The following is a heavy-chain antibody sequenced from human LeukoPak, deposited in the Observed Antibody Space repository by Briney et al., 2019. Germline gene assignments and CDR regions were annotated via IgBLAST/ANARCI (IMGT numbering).Heavy chain of an antibody. CDR1: GGSISSYY. D-gene: IGHD6-13*01. V-gene: IGHV4-59*08. Sequence: KTSETLSLTCTVSGGSISSYYWSWIRQPPGKGLEWIGYIYYSGSTNYNPSLKSRVTISVDTSKNQFSLKLSSVTAADTAVYYCARFTYSSSWYSYFDLWGRGTLVTVSS. CDR3: ARFTYSSSWYSYFDL. CDR2: IYYSGST. J-gene: IGHJ2*01.